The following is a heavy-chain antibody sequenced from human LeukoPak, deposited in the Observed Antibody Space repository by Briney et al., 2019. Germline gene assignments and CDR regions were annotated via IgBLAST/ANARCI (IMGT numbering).Heavy chain of an antibody. CDR2: ISGSGGST. CDR1: GFTFSSYA. J-gene: IGHJ4*02. Sequence: PGGSLRLSCAASGFTFSSYAMSWVRQAPGKGLEWVSAISGSGGSTYYADSVKGRFTISRDNSKNTLSLQLNSLRADDTAIFYCAKNQGGVSWIPQYSFDYWGQGALVTVSS. CDR3: AKNQGGVSWIPQYSFDY. D-gene: IGHD5-12*01. V-gene: IGHV3-23*01.